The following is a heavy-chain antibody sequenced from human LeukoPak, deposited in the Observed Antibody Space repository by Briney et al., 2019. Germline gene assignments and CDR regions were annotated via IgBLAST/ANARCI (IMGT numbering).Heavy chain of an antibody. CDR1: GGSIISYY. Sequence: SETLSLTCTVSGGSIISYYWSWIRQPAGKGLEWIGRIYTSGSTNYNPSLKSRVTMSVDTSKNQFSLKLSSVTAADTAVYYCAISLGYCTNGVCKYYFDYWGQGTLVTVSS. J-gene: IGHJ4*02. D-gene: IGHD2-8*01. V-gene: IGHV4-4*07. CDR3: AISLGYCTNGVCKYYFDY. CDR2: IYTSGST.